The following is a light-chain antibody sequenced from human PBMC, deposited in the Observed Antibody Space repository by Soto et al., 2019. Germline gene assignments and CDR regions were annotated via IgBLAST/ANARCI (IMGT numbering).Light chain of an antibody. CDR3: QQRSNWPPIT. CDR2: DAS. V-gene: IGKV3-11*01. J-gene: IGKJ5*01. Sequence: EIVLTQSPATLSLSPGERGTLSCRASESVTDYLAWYQQKPGQAPRLLIYDASSRATGIPARFSGSGSGTDFTLTISSLEPEDFAVYYCQQRSNWPPITFGQGTRLEIK. CDR1: ESVTDY.